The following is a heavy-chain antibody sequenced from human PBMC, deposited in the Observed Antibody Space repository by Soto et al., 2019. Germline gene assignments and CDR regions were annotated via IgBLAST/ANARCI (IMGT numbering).Heavy chain of an antibody. Sequence: SETLSLTCTVSGGSISSSSYYWGWIRQPPGKGLEWIGSIYYSGSTYYNPSLKSRVTISVDTSKNQFSLKLSSVTAADTAVYYCARTPLRDSSGYYSQNVFDYWGQGTLVTVSS. V-gene: IGHV4-39*01. J-gene: IGHJ4*02. D-gene: IGHD3-22*01. CDR2: IYYSGST. CDR1: GGSISSSSYY. CDR3: ARTPLRDSSGYYSQNVFDY.